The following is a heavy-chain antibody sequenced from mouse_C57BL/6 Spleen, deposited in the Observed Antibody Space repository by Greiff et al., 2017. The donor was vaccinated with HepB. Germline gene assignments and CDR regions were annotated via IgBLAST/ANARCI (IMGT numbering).Heavy chain of an antibody. CDR1: GYTFTSYW. CDR3: ARGDYGSSSRY. J-gene: IGHJ2*01. V-gene: IGHV1-64*01. D-gene: IGHD1-1*01. CDR2: IHPNSGST. Sequence: VQLQQSGAELVKPGASVKLSCKASGYTFTSYWMHWVKQRPGQGLEWIGMIHPNSGSTNYNEKFKSKATLTVDKSSSTAYMQLSSLTSEDSAVYYCARGDYGSSSRYWGQGTTLTVSS.